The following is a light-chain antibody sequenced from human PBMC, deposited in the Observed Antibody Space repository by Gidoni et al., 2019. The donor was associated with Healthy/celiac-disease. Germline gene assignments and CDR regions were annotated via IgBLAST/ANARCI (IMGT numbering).Light chain of an antibody. CDR1: QSISSW. Sequence: IQMTQSPSTLSASVGDRVTITCRASQSISSWLAWYLQKPGKAPKLLIYDASSLESGVPSRFSGSGSGTEFTLTISSLQPDDFATYYCQQYNSYSWTFGQGTKVEIK. CDR2: DAS. CDR3: QQYNSYSWT. J-gene: IGKJ1*01. V-gene: IGKV1-5*01.